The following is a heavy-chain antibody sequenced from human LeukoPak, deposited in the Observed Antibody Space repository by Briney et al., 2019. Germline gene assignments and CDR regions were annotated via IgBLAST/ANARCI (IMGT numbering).Heavy chain of an antibody. D-gene: IGHD3-10*01. CDR1: GYSISSGYY. CDR2: IYTSGST. CDR3: TKGRGI. Sequence: SETLSLTCTVSGYSISSGYYWGWIRQPPGKGLEWIGHIYTSGSTDYNPSLKSRVTISVATSKNQFSLKLTSVTAADTAIYYCTKGRGIWGQGTLVTVSS. J-gene: IGHJ4*02. V-gene: IGHV4-38-2*02.